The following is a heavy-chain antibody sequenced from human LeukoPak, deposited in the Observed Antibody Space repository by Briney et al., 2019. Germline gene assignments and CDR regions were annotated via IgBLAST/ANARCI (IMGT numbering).Heavy chain of an antibody. Sequence: PGRSLRLSCTASGFTFGDYAMSWVRQAPGKGLEWVGFIRSKAYGGTTEYAASVKGRFTISRDDSKSIAYLQMNSLKTEDTAVYYCTRYGDLNYYYGMDVWGQGTTVTVSS. CDR2: IRSKAYGGTT. CDR3: TRYGDLNYYYGMDV. D-gene: IGHD4-17*01. J-gene: IGHJ6*02. V-gene: IGHV3-49*04. CDR1: GFTFGDYA.